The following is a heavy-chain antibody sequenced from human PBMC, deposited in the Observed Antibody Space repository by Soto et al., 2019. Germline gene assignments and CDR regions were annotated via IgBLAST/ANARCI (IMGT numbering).Heavy chain of an antibody. CDR3: ARARSTYNWFDP. CDR2: INHSGST. V-gene: IGHV4-34*01. CDR1: GGSFSGYY. Sequence: SETLSLTCAVYGGSFSGYYLSWIRQPPGKGLEWIGEINHSGSTNYNPSLKSRVTISVDTSKNQFSLKLSSVTAADTAVYYCARARSTYNWFDPWGQGTLVTVSS. D-gene: IGHD1-26*01. J-gene: IGHJ5*02.